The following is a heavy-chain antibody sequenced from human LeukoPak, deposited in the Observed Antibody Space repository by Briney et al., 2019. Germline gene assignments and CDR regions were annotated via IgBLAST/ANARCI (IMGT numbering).Heavy chain of an antibody. CDR2: IYYSGRT. V-gene: IGHV4-59*08. CDR1: GGSISNYY. J-gene: IGHJ6*02. Sequence: SETLSLTCTVSGGSISNYYWSWIRQPPGKGLEWIGYIYYSGRTSYNPSLKSRVAISVDTSNNQFSLKLTSVTAADTAAYYCARRSFSFYGMDVWGQGTTVTVSS. CDR3: ARRSFSFYGMDV. D-gene: IGHD2-15*01.